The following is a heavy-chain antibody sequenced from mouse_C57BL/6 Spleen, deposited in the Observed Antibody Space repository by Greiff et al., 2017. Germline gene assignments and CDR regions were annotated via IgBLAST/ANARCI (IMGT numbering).Heavy chain of an antibody. CDR3: ARSRNYGSSYDWYFDV. Sequence: QVHVKQSGAELVRPGASVKLSCKASGYTFTDYYINWVKQRPGQGLEWIARIYPGSGNTYYNEKFKGKATLTAEKSSSTAYMQLSSLTSEDSAVYFCARSRNYGSSYDWYFDVWGTGTTVTVSS. CDR2: IYPGSGNT. J-gene: IGHJ1*03. D-gene: IGHD1-1*01. CDR1: GYTFTDYY. V-gene: IGHV1-76*01.